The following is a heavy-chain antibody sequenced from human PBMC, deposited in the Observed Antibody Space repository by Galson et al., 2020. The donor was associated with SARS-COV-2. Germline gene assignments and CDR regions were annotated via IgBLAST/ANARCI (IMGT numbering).Heavy chain of an antibody. CDR3: ARVHYGEYAPEAFDI. J-gene: IGHJ3*02. Sequence: SETLSLTCAVSGASISSCGYSWSWLRPPPGKGLEWIGYISHSGSTYYNPSLKSRITISVDRSKNQFSLKLSSVTAADTAVYYCARVHYGEYAPEAFDIWGQGKMVTVSS. CDR1: GASISSCGYS. V-gene: IGHV4-30-2*01. CDR2: ISHSGST. D-gene: IGHD4-17*01.